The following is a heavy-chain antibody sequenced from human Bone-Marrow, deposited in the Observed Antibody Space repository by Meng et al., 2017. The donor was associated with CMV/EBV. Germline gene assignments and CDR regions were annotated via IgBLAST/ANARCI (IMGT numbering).Heavy chain of an antibody. CDR1: GFTFSGSA. Sequence: EGSLRLSCAASGFTFSGSAMHWVRQASGKGLEWVGRIRSKANSYATAYAASVKGRFTISRDDSKNTAYLQMNSLKTEDTAVYYCTRPADSSGWYGYYYYGMDVWGQGTTVTVSS. CDR2: IRSKANSYAT. V-gene: IGHV3-73*01. D-gene: IGHD6-19*01. CDR3: TRPADSSGWYGYYYYGMDV. J-gene: IGHJ6*02.